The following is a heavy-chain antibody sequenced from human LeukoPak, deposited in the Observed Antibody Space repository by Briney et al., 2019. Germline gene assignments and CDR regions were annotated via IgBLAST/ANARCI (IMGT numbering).Heavy chain of an antibody. J-gene: IGHJ6*03. Sequence: PSETLSLTCTVSGGSISSYYWSWIRQPPGKGLEGIGQIYYSGSTNYNPYLKSRVPISVDTSKTQFSLKLSSVTAADTAVSYCARPARYYYYCMDVWGKGTTVTVSS. CDR1: GGSISSYY. CDR3: ARPARYYYYCMDV. V-gene: IGHV4-59*08. CDR2: IYYSGST.